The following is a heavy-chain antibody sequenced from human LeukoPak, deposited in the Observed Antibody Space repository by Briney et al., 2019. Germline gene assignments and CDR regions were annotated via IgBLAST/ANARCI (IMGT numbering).Heavy chain of an antibody. CDR2: IYTSGST. CDR3: ARHPPRVYLNWFDP. V-gene: IGHV4-61*02. J-gene: IGHJ5*02. CDR1: GGSISSGSYY. Sequence: PSETLSLTCTVSGGSISSGSYYWSWIRQPAGKGLEWIGRIYTSGSTNYNPSLQSRVTISIDTSKDQFSLKLSSVTAADTAVYYCARHPPRVYLNWFDPWGQGTLVTVSS. D-gene: IGHD6-13*01.